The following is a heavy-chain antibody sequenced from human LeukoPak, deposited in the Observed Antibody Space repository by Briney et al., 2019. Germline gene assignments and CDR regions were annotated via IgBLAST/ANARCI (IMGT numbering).Heavy chain of an antibody. CDR2: ISSSSRYI. CDR1: GFTFSSYS. J-gene: IGHJ6*03. CDR3: ARDKKGTSSWLIGYYYYYYMDV. D-gene: IGHD6-13*01. Sequence: GGSLRRSCTASGFTFSSYSMNWVGQGPGKGLEWVSSISSSSRYIYYTDSGKGRFTISRDNAKNSLYLQMNRLRAEDTAVYYRARDKKGTSSWLIGYYYYYYMDVWGKGTTVTISS. V-gene: IGHV3-21*01.